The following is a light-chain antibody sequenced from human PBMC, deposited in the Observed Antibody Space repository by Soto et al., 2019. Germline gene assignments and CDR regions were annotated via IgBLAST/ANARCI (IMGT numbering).Light chain of an antibody. CDR1: SSNIGAGYD. CDR3: QSYDSSLSGVV. V-gene: IGLV1-40*01. Sequence: QPVLTQPPSVSGAPGQTVTISCTGSSSNIGAGYDVHWYQQLPGTAPKLLIYGNSNRPSGVPDRFSGSKSVTSASLAIAGLQAEDEADYYCQSYDSSLSGVVFGGGTKLTVL. CDR2: GNS. J-gene: IGLJ2*01.